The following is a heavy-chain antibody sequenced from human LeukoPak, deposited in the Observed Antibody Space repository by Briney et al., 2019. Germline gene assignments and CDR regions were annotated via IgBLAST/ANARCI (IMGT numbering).Heavy chain of an antibody. CDR2: IYPGDSDT. D-gene: IGHD2-15*01. J-gene: IGHJ4*02. CDR1: GYSFTSYW. CDR3: ARQRYCSGGSCFYYFDY. V-gene: IGHV5-51*01. Sequence: GESLKISCKGSGYSFTSYWIGWVRQMPGKGLEWMGIIYPGDSDTRYSPSFQGQVTISAEKSISTAYLQWSSLKASDTAMYYCARQRYCSGGSCFYYFDYWGQGTLVTVSS.